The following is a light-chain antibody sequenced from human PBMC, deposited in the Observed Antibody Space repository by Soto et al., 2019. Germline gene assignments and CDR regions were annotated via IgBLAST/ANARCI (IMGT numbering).Light chain of an antibody. CDR2: EVS. CDR1: SSDTGDYNY. V-gene: IGLV2-8*01. J-gene: IGLJ1*01. Sequence: QSELTQPPSASGSPGQSVTISCSGTSSDTGDYNYVSWYQQHPGKAPKLMIYEVSKRPSGVPDRFSGSKSGNTASLTVSGLQAEDEADYYCSSYAGSDNYVFGTGTKVT. CDR3: SSYAGSDNYV.